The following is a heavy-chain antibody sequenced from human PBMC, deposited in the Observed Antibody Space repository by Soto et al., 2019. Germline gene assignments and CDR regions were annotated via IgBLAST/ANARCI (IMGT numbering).Heavy chain of an antibody. J-gene: IGHJ4*02. CDR3: AKSGSHSYFDY. CDR1: EFTFSSYA. D-gene: IGHD1-26*01. CDR2: ISTSAGNT. V-gene: IGHV3-23*01. Sequence: GGALRLSCAASEFTFSSYAMTWVRLAPGKGLEWVSSISTSAGNTYYADSVKGRFTISRDNSKNTLYLQMNSLRADDTAVYYCAKSGSHSYFDYWGQGTLVTV.